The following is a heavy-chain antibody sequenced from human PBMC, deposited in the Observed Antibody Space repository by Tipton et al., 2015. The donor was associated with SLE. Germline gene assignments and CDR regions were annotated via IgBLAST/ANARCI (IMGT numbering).Heavy chain of an antibody. Sequence: TLSLTCAVSGGSINSGGYSWSWIRQPPGKGLEWVGYIYHDGSTYYNPSLKSRVTISIDRSASHFSLRLRSVTAADTAVYYCGAIMEYYGSVDLWGKGTTVTVSS. CDR3: GAIMEYYGSVDL. J-gene: IGHJ6*04. D-gene: IGHD3-10*01. CDR2: IYHDGST. CDR1: GGSINSGGYS. V-gene: IGHV4-30-2*01.